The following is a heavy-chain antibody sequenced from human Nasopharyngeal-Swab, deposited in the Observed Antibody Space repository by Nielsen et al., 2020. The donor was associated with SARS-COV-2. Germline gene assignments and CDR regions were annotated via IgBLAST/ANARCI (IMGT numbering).Heavy chain of an antibody. CDR3: ARRGKIVATIPYYYYYYYMDV. CDR2: INADGSST. Sequence: GESLKISCAASGFTFSSYWMHWVRQAPGEGLVWVSRINADGSSTTYADSLKGRFTISRDNSKNTLYLQMNSLRAEDTAVYYCARRGKIVATIPYYYYYYYMDVWGKGTTVTVSS. D-gene: IGHD5-12*01. V-gene: IGHV3-74*03. CDR1: GFTFSSYW. J-gene: IGHJ6*03.